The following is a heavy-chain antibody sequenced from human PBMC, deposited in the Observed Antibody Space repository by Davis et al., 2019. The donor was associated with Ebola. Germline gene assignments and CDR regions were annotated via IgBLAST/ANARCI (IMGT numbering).Heavy chain of an antibody. CDR1: GFTFSNAW. Sequence: SLKISCAASGFTFSNAWMSWVRQAPGKGLEWVSSISRDSGNIGYADSVKGRFTVSRDNAKNSLYLQMNSLGPEDTALYYCARAASTFDYYYAMDVWGQGTMVT. V-gene: IGHV3-9*01. J-gene: IGHJ6*02. CDR3: ARAASTFDYYYAMDV. CDR2: ISRDSGNI. D-gene: IGHD3-3*01.